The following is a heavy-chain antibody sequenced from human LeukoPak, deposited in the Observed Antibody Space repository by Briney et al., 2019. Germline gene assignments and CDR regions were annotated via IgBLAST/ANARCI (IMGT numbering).Heavy chain of an antibody. CDR3: ARDLSIAVFDY. J-gene: IGHJ4*02. Sequence: GGSLRLSCAASGFTFTSYGMHWVRQAPGKGLEWVAVIWYDGRNKYYVDSVKGRFTISRDNSKNTVYLQMNSLRAEDTAVYFCARDLSIAVFDYWGQGTLVTVSS. CDR1: GFTFTSYG. D-gene: IGHD6-19*01. CDR2: IWYDGRNK. V-gene: IGHV3-33*01.